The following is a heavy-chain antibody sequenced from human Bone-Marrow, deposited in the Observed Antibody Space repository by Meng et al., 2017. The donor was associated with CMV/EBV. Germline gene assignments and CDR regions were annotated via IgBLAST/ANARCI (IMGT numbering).Heavy chain of an antibody. CDR1: GLIFSDHA. V-gene: IGHV3-23*01. CDR2: IDGSGRGT. CDR3: FPIIASHSTT. D-gene: IGHD1-14*01. J-gene: IGHJ5*01. Sequence: LSCAASGLIFSDHAMNWVRQAPGKGLEWVSGIDGSGRGTYYAEFVKGRFTVSRDNSKSTLYLQMTTLRADDTAVYYCFPIIASHSTTWGHGTLVTVSS.